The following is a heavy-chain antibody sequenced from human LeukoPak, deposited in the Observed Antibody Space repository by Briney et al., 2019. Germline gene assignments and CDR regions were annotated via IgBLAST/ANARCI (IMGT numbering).Heavy chain of an antibody. CDR3: ARAPRMVHFDY. CDR1: GFMFDNYG. D-gene: IGHD6-13*01. Sequence: GGSLRLSCATSGFMFDNYGMTWVRQAPGKGLEWVSVLYSGGSTYYADSVKGRFTISRDNSKNTLYLQMNSLRAEDTAVYYCARAPRMVHFDYWGQGTLVTVSS. CDR2: LYSGGST. V-gene: IGHV3-53*01. J-gene: IGHJ4*02.